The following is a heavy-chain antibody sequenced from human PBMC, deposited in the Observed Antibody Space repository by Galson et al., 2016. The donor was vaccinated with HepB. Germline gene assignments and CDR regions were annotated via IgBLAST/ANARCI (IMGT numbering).Heavy chain of an antibody. CDR2: IFYNGIT. D-gene: IGHD3-10*01. J-gene: IGHJ3*01. CDR3: ARHFGSGTIPSDV. CDR1: GGSVNSGGYY. Sequence: TLSLTCTVSGGSVNSGGYYWNWIRQHPEKGLEWIGYIFYNGITSYNKSLKSRVTISLDTSRSQFSLKLTSVTAADTAVYFCARHFGSGTIPSDVWGQGTMVIVSS. V-gene: IGHV4-31*03.